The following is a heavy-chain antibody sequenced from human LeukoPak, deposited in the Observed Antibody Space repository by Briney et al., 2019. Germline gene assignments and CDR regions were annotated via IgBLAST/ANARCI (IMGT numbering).Heavy chain of an antibody. D-gene: IGHD2-15*01. V-gene: IGHV4-4*02. CDR2: IYHSAST. CDR1: GVSSSSSNW. J-gene: IGHJ4*02. Sequence: SETLSLTCAVSGVSSSSSNWWRWVRQPPGKWLEWIGEIYHSASTTYNPSLKGRVTISVDKSTNQFSLTLRCAIATDTAVCECAGYCSGGSCYQALDYWGQGTLVTVSS. CDR3: AGYCSGGSCYQALDY.